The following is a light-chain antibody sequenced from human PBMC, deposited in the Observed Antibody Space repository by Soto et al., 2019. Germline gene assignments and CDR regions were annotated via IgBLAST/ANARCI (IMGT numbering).Light chain of an antibody. CDR3: TSYTTGRIWV. CDR2: EVT. Sequence: QSVLTQPASVSGSPGQSITISCTGSSGDVGHYNYVSWYQQHPGKAPKLIIYEVTNRPSGVSNRFSGSKSGNTASLIISGLQAEDDADYDCTSYTTGRIWVFGGGTKVTVL. CDR1: SGDVGHYNY. J-gene: IGLJ3*02. V-gene: IGLV2-14*01.